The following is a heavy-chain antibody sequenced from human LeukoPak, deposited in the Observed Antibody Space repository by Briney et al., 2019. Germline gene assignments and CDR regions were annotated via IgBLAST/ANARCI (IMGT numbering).Heavy chain of an antibody. Sequence: SETLSLTCAVYGGSFSGYYWSWIRQPPGKGLEWVGEINHSGSTNCNPSLKSRVTISVDTSKNQFSLKLSSVTAADTAVYYCARRPGYSSGWYNYWGQGTLVTVSS. V-gene: IGHV4-34*01. J-gene: IGHJ4*02. D-gene: IGHD6-19*01. CDR2: INHSGST. CDR1: GGSFSGYY. CDR3: ARRPGYSSGWYNY.